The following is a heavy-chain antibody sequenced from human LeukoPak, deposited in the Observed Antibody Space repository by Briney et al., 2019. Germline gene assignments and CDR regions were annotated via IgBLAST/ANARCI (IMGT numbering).Heavy chain of an antibody. D-gene: IGHD2-2*01. CDR2: ISSSSSTI. CDR3: ARSINYCSSTSCYLIDY. J-gene: IGHJ4*02. V-gene: IGHV3-48*01. Sequence: TGGSLRLSCAASGFTFSSYSMNWVRQAPGKGLEWVSYISSSSSTIYYADSVKGRFTISRDNAKNSLYLQMNSLRAEDTAVYYCARSINYCSSTSCYLIDYWGQGTLVTVSS. CDR1: GFTFSSYS.